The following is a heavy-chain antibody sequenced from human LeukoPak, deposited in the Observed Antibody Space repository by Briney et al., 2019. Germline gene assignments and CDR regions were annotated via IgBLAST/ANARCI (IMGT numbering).Heavy chain of an antibody. CDR3: ARDRRRELLWFGESRNGMDV. D-gene: IGHD3-10*01. Sequence: SETLSLTCTVSGGSISSGGYSWSWIRQHPGKGLEWIGYIYYSGSTYYNPSLKSRVTISVDTSKNQFSLKLSSVTAAATAVYYCARDRRRELLWFGESRNGMDVWGQGTTVTVSS. J-gene: IGHJ6*02. V-gene: IGHV4-31*03. CDR2: IYYSGST. CDR1: GGSISSGGYS.